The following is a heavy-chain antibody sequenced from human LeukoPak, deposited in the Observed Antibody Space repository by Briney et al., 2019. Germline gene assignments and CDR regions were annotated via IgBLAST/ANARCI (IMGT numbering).Heavy chain of an antibody. D-gene: IGHD3-16*01. V-gene: IGHV1-2*02. CDR2: INPNGGGT. J-gene: IGHJ5*02. CDR1: GYTFTGYY. Sequence: ASVKVSCKASGYTFTGYYMHWVRQAPGQGLEWMGWINPNGGGTNYAQKFQGRVTMTRDTSISTAYVELSRLRSDDTAVYYCARVPTILGWFDPWGQGTLVTVSS. CDR3: ARVPTILGWFDP.